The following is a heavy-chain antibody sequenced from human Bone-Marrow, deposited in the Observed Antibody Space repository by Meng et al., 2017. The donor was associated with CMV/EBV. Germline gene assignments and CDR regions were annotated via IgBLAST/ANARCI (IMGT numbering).Heavy chain of an antibody. J-gene: IGHJ1*01. CDR1: GGSFSGYY. CDR2: INHSGST. V-gene: IGHV4-34*01. Sequence: QVQLQQWGAGLLKPSETLSLTCAVYGGSFSGYYWSWIRQPPGKGLEWIVEINHSGSTNYNPSLKSRVTISVDTSKNQFSLKLSSVTAADTAVYYCARAEYFQHWGQGTLVTVSS. CDR3: ARAEYFQH.